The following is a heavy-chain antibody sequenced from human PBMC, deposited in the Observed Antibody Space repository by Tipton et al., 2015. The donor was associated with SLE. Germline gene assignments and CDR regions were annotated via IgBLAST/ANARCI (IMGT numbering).Heavy chain of an antibody. D-gene: IGHD6-19*01. Sequence: LRLSCTVSGGPISSGGYYWTWIRQHPGKGLEWIGYIYFSGNTKYNPSLKSRVTLSVDTSKNQFSLKLISVTAADTAVYYCARDREQWRVRGNSFDPWGQGTLVTVSS. V-gene: IGHV4-31*02. CDR1: GGPISSGGYY. CDR3: ARDREQWRVRGNSFDP. CDR2: IYFSGNT. J-gene: IGHJ5*02.